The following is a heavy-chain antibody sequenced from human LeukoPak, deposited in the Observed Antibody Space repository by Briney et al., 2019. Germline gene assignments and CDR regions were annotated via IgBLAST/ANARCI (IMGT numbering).Heavy chain of an antibody. CDR1: GGSISSYY. Sequence: SETLSLTCTVSGGSISSYYWSWIRQPPGKGLEWIGDIYNSGSTNHNPSLKSRVSISIDTYKNQISLKMGSVTHEDTAVYYCARVGGDGYNIDYWGQGTLVTVSS. CDR2: IYNSGST. D-gene: IGHD5-24*01. J-gene: IGHJ4*02. V-gene: IGHV4-59*01. CDR3: ARVGGDGYNIDY.